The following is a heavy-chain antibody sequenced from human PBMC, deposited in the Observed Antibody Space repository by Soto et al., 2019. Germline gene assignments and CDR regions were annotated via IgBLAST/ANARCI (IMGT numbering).Heavy chain of an antibody. Sequence: SQTLSLTCAISGGRVSTGSSTWDWSRQSPSRGLEWLGRTYYRSKWENDYAVSMKGRITINPDTSNNQFSLQLNSVTPDDTAVYYCARLIGNSWLDSWGQGTLVTVSS. V-gene: IGHV6-1*01. J-gene: IGHJ5*01. CDR2: TYYRSKWEN. CDR1: GGRVSTGSST. CDR3: ARLIGNSWLDS. D-gene: IGHD2-8*01.